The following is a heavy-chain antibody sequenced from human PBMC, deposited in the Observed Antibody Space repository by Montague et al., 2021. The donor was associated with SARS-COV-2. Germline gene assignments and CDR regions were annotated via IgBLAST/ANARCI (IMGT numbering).Heavy chain of an antibody. V-gene: IGHV4-34*01. D-gene: IGHD3-22*01. Sequence: SETLSLTCAVYGGSFEDDHWSWIRQPPGKGLEWIGNIRQSGRTNYNPSLKSRVTISVDTSKNQFSLKLTSVTAADTGLYFCARGHLSVSMIVVVFTSASYYFDYWGQGAQVTVSS. CDR3: ARGHLSVSMIVVVFTSASYYFDY. CDR2: IRQSGRT. J-gene: IGHJ4*02. CDR1: GGSFEDDH.